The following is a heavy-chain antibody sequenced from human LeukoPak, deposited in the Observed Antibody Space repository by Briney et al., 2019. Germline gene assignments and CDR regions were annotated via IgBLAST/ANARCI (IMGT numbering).Heavy chain of an antibody. Sequence: ASVKVSCKASGYTFTGNYIHWVRQAPGLGLEWMGWINPNSGDTNSAQKFEGRVTMTGDTSITTAYMELSGLRFDDTAIYYCASRPDTTSLTLFQYWGQGTLVTVSS. V-gene: IGHV1-2*02. CDR3: ASRPDTTSLTLFQY. CDR2: INPNSGDT. D-gene: IGHD3-9*01. CDR1: GYTFTGNY. J-gene: IGHJ4*02.